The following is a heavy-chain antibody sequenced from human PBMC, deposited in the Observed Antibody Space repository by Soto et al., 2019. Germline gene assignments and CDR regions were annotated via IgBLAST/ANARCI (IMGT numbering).Heavy chain of an antibody. J-gene: IGHJ6*02. CDR2: IYYSGST. D-gene: IGHD2-8*01. Sequence: SETLSLTCTVSSGSINSGGYYWSWIRQHPGRGLEWIGYIYYSGSTYYNPSLKSRVTISIDTSKNQFSLKLTSVTAAETAVYYCARLGYCSNAVCDVYFYGMDVWGQGTTVTVSS. CDR3: ARLGYCSNAVCDVYFYGMDV. CDR1: SGSINSGGYY. V-gene: IGHV4-31*03.